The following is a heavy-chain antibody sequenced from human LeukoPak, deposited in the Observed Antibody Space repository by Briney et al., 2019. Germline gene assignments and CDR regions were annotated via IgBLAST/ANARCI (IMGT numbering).Heavy chain of an antibody. CDR1: GFTFSSYA. V-gene: IGHV3-23*01. Sequence: GGSLRLSCAASGFTFSSYAMSWVRQAPGKGLEWVSAISGSGGSTYYADSVKGRFTISRDNSKNTVYLQMNSLRVDDTAVYYCANSKVADFHYWGQGTRVTVSS. CDR3: ANSKVADFHY. CDR2: ISGSGGST. D-gene: IGHD6-19*01. J-gene: IGHJ4*02.